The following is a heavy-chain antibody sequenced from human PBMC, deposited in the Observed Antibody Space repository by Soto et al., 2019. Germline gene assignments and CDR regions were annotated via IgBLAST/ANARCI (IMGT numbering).Heavy chain of an antibody. J-gene: IGHJ4*02. Sequence: QVQLVQSGAEVKKPGASVKVSCKASGYTFTDYYLHWVRQAPGQGLEWMGWINPNSGGTHYAQKFQGGVTMTRDTSLTTAYMELNRLTSDDTAVYYCARDWGHYYGSGSFPSPHPSDIWGQGTLVTVSS. CDR3: ARDWGHYYGSGSFPSPHPSDI. CDR1: GYTFTDYY. CDR2: INPNSGGT. D-gene: IGHD3-10*01. V-gene: IGHV1-2*02.